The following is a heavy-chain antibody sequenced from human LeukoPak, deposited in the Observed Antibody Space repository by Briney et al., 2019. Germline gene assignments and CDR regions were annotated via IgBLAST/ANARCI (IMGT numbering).Heavy chain of an antibody. V-gene: IGHV3-15*01. CDR3: TTSTLSVSSFDY. J-gene: IGHJ4*02. D-gene: IGHD5/OR15-5a*01. Sequence: GGSLRLSCAASGFTFSNAWMSWVRQAPGKGLEWVGRIKSKTDGGTTDYAAPVKGRFTILRDDSKNALYLQMNSLKTEDTAVYYCTTSTLSVSSFDYWGQGTLVTVSS. CDR1: GFTFSNAW. CDR2: IKSKTDGGTT.